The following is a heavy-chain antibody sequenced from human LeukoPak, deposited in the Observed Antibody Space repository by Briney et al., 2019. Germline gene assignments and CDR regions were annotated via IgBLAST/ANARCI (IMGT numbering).Heavy chain of an antibody. V-gene: IGHV4-61*02. CDR1: GDSISNSRHY. CDR3: ARDGVVTMELDY. D-gene: IGHD4/OR15-4a*01. CDR2: IYPSGNT. J-gene: IGHJ4*02. Sequence: SETLSLTCAVSGDSISNSRHYWSWIRQPAGKGLEWIGRIYPSGNTNYNPSLKSRVTISLDTSKNQFSLILRSVTATDTAMYYCARDGVVTMELDYWGQGTLVTVSS.